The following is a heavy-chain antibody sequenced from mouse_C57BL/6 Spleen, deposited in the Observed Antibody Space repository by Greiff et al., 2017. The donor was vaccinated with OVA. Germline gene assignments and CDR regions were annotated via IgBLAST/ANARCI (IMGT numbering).Heavy chain of an antibody. CDR1: GYSITSGYY. CDR3: ALYDGYYDWFAY. V-gene: IGHV3-6*01. D-gene: IGHD2-3*01. CDR2: ISYDGSN. Sequence: VQLKESGPGLVKPSQSLSLTCSVTGYSITSGYYWNWIRQFPGNKLEWMGYISYDGSNNYNPSLKNRISITRDTSKNQFFLKLNSVTTEDTATYYCALYDGYYDWFAYWGQGTLVTVSA. J-gene: IGHJ3*01.